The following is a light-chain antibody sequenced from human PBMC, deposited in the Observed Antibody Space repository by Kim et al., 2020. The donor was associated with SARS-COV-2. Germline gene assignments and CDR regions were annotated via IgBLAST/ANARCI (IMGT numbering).Light chain of an antibody. V-gene: IGLV3-1*01. J-gene: IGLJ3*02. Sequence: SYELTQPPSVSVSPGQTASITCSGDKMGDKHACWYQQKPGQSPVLVIYQDSKRPSGIPERFSGSNSGNTATLTISGTQAMDEGDYYCQACDSRTWVFGGGTKLTVL. CDR2: QDS. CDR1: KMGDKH. CDR3: QACDSRTWV.